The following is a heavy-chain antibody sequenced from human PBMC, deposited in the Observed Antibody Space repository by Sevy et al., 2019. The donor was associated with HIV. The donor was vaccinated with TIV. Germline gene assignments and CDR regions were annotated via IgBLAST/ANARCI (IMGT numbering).Heavy chain of an antibody. CDR2: IKQDGSEI. CDR1: GFTFSNYW. CDR3: ARGVWASVVAGTPEYFQH. Sequence: GGSLRLSCAASGFTFSNYWMTWVRQAPGKGLEWVANIKQDGSEIYYVDSVKGRFTISRDNAKNSLYLQMNSLTAGDTALYYCARGVWASVVAGTPEYFQHWGQGTLVTVSS. V-gene: IGHV3-7*01. D-gene: IGHD6-19*01. J-gene: IGHJ1*01.